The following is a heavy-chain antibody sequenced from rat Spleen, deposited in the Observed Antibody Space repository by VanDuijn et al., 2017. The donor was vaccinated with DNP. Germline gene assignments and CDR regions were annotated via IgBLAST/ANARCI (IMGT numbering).Heavy chain of an antibody. CDR3: TRGYERDGSYYSYYYAMDA. Sequence: QVQLKESGPGLVQPSQTLSLTCTVSGFSLTSYSVHWVRQPTGKGLEWMGIIWTGGKTDYNSALKSRLSISRDTSKSQVFLKMNSLQTEDTAIYFCTRGYERDGSYYSYYYAMDAWGQGTSVTVSS. V-gene: IGHV2-30*01. CDR1: GFSLTSYS. CDR2: IWTGGKT. D-gene: IGHD1-12*02. J-gene: IGHJ4*01.